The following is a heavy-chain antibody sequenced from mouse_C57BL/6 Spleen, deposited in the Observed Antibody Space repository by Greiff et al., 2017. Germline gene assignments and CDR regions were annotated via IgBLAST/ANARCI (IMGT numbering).Heavy chain of an antibody. CDR2: IDPSDSYT. V-gene: IGHV1-50*01. Sequence: QVQLKQPGAELVKPGASVKLSCKASGYTFTSYWMQWVKQRPGQGLEWIGEIDPSDSYTNYNQKFKGKATLTVDTSSSTAYMQLSSLTSEDSAVYYCARNSDAMDYWGQGTSVTVSS. D-gene: IGHD3-1*01. CDR3: ARNSDAMDY. CDR1: GYTFTSYW. J-gene: IGHJ4*01.